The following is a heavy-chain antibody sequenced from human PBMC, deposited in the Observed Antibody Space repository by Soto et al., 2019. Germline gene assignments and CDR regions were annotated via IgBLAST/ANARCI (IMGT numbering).Heavy chain of an antibody. J-gene: IGHJ6*03. Sequence: SETLSLTCAVYGGSFSGYYWSWFRQPPGKGLRGIGEINHSGSTNYNPSLKSRVTIPVDTSKNQFSLKLSSVTAADTAVYYCARAVKRYDILTGYYYYYMDVWGKGTTVTVSS. CDR1: GGSFSGYY. D-gene: IGHD3-9*01. CDR3: ARAVKRYDILTGYYYYYMDV. CDR2: INHSGST. V-gene: IGHV4-34*01.